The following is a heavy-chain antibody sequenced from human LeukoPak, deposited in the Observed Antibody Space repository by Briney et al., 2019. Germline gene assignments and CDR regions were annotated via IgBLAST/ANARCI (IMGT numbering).Heavy chain of an antibody. CDR2: IYYSGST. V-gene: IGHV4-59*01. J-gene: IGHJ5*02. CDR3: ARDNYGSGSLLLDNWFDP. D-gene: IGHD3-10*01. CDR1: GGSLSSYY. Sequence: PSETLSLTCTVSGGSLSSYYWSWIRQPPGKGLEWIGYIYYSGSTNYNPSLKSRVTISVDTSKNQFSLKLSSVTAADTAVYYCARDNYGSGSLLLDNWFDPWGQGTLVTVSS.